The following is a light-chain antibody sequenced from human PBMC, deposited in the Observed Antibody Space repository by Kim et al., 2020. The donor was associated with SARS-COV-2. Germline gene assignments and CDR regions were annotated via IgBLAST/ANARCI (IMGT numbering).Light chain of an antibody. CDR1: QNIRSG. CDR3: QQYASYPYT. J-gene: IGKJ2*01. V-gene: IGKV1D-16*01. CDR2: DVS. Sequence: SASIGDRVTIACRASQNIRSGLAWFQQKSEKAPKSLIYDVSTLQSGVPSRFSGSGSGTEFTLTISSLQPEDCATYHCQQYASYPYTFGPGTKLEI.